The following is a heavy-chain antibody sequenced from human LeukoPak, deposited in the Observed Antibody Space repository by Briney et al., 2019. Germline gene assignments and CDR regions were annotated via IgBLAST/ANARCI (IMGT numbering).Heavy chain of an antibody. J-gene: IGHJ6*03. D-gene: IGHD7-27*01. V-gene: IGHV4-31*03. CDR2: IYYSGST. CDR3: ARTSGVGYYYMDV. Sequence: SETLSLTCTVSGGSISSGGYYWSWIRQHPGKGLEWIGYIYYSGSTYYNPSLKSRVTISVDTSKNQFSLKLSSVTAADTAVYYCARTSGVGYYYMDVWGKGTTVTVSS. CDR1: GGSISSGGYY.